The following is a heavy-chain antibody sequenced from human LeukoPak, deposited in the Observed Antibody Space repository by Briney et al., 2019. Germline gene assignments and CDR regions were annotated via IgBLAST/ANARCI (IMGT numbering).Heavy chain of an antibody. CDR2: IRYDGSNK. CDR3: AKDRVGSSWSYYYYMDV. Sequence: GGSLRLSCAASGFTFSSYVMHWVRQAPGKGLGWVAFIRYDGSNKYYADSVKGRFTISRDNSKNTLYLQMNSLRAEDTAVYYCAKDRVGSSWSYYYYMDVWGKGTTVTVSS. J-gene: IGHJ6*03. V-gene: IGHV3-30*02. D-gene: IGHD6-13*01. CDR1: GFTFSSYV.